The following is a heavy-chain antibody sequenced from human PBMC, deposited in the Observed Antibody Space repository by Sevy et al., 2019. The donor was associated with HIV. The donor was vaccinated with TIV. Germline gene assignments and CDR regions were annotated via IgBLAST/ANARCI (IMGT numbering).Heavy chain of an antibody. CDR3: ARVGIVVGGAFDI. V-gene: IGHV3-48*01. J-gene: IGHJ3*02. D-gene: IGHD2-15*01. Sequence: GGSLRLSCAASGFTFSSYSMNWVRQAPGKGLEWVSYISSSSSTIYYADSVKGRFTISRDNAKNSLYLQMNSRRAEDTAVYYCARVGIVVGGAFDIWGQGTMVTVSS. CDR2: ISSSSSTI. CDR1: GFTFSSYS.